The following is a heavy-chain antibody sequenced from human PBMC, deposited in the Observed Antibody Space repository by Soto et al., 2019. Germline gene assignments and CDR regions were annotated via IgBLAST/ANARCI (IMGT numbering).Heavy chain of an antibody. CDR2: ISPSGSP. CDR1: RGSVSSGGYS. V-gene: IGHV4-30-2*01. CDR3: TRGVLA. J-gene: IGHJ5*02. Sequence: QVQLQESGSRLVRPSQTLSLTCSVSRGSVSSGGYSWSWIRQAPGKGLEWIGFISPSGSPAYNPSLKSRVSISHDTSNNQISLELSSVTAADTAIYYCTRGVLAWGPGTLVTVSS. D-gene: IGHD2-8*01.